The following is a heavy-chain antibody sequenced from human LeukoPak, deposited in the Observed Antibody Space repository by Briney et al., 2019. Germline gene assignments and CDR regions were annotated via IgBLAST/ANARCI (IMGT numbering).Heavy chain of an antibody. CDR2: NRSKANSYAT. J-gene: IGHJ5*02. CDR3: TRQGATRDWFDP. Sequence: GGALRLSCAAHGFTLRGSAMHWGSQASGKGLELDGRNRSKANSYATAYAASVKGRFTISRDDSKNTAYLQMNSLKTEDMAVYYCTRQGATRDWFDPWGKATLVTVSS. V-gene: IGHV3-73*01. CDR1: GFTLRGSA. D-gene: IGHD1-26*01.